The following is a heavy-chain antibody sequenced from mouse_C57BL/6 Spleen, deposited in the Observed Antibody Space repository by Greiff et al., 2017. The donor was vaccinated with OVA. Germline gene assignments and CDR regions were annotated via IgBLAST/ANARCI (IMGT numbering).Heavy chain of an antibody. CDR1: GYAFSSYW. V-gene: IGHV1-80*01. CDR3: ARAGIYYGNYGAMDY. Sequence: QVQLKQSGAELVKPGASVKISCKASGYAFSSYWMNWVKQRPGKGLEWIGQIYPGDGDTNYNGKFKGKATLTADKSSSTAYMQLSSLTSEDSAVYFCARAGIYYGNYGAMDYWGQGTSVTVSS. J-gene: IGHJ4*01. CDR2: IYPGDGDT. D-gene: IGHD2-1*01.